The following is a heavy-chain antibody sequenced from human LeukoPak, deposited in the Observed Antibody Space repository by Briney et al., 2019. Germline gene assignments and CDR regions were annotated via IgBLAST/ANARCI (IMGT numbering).Heavy chain of an antibody. J-gene: IGHJ3*02. CDR3: AGDQLALNALNI. Sequence: SETLSLTCTVSGGSMSSHYWSWIRQPPGKGLEWLGYISYIGSINYSPSLKSRVTISVDTSKNQFSLRLSSVTAADTAVYFCAGDQLALNALNIWGQGTMVTVSS. V-gene: IGHV4-59*11. CDR1: GGSMSSHY. D-gene: IGHD1-1*01. CDR2: ISYIGSI.